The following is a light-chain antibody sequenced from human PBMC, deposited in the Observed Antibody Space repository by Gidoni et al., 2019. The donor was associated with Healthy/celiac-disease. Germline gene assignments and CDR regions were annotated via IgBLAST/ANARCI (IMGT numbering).Light chain of an antibody. V-gene: IGKV1-39*01. CDR1: QSISSY. Sequence: DIQMTQSPSSLSASVGDRVTITCRASQSISSYLHWYQQKPGKAPTLLIYAASSLQSGVPSRFSGSGSGTDFTLNISSLQPEDCATYYCQQSYSTLYTFGQGTKLEIK. CDR2: AAS. J-gene: IGKJ2*01. CDR3: QQSYSTLYT.